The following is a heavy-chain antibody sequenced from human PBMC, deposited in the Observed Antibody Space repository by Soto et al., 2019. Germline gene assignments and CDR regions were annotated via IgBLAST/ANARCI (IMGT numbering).Heavy chain of an antibody. D-gene: IGHD1-1*01. CDR1: GYTFTSFG. CDR3: ARGTSKVERNYYGIDV. CDR2: ISVYNGNT. Sequence: ASVKVSCKASGYTFTSFGINWVRQAPGQGLEWMGWISVYNGNTKYAQKLQGRVTMTTDTSTSTAYMELRSLRSDDTAVYYCARGTSKVERNYYGIDVCGKGPTVTVS. J-gene: IGHJ6*04. V-gene: IGHV1-18*01.